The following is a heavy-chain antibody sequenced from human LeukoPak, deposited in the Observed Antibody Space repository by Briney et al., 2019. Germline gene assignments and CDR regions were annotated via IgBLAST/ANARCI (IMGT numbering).Heavy chain of an antibody. V-gene: IGHV6-1*01. J-gene: IGHJ5*02. CDR2: TYYRSKWYN. Sequence: SQTLSLTCAISGDSVSSKSAAWNWIRQSPSRGLERLGRTYYRSKWYNDYAVSVKSRITINRDTSKNQFSLHLNSVTPEDTAVYYCARDLCSSSNCPNNWIDPWGQGTLVTVSS. D-gene: IGHD2-2*01. CDR3: ARDLCSSSNCPNNWIDP. CDR1: GDSVSSKSAA.